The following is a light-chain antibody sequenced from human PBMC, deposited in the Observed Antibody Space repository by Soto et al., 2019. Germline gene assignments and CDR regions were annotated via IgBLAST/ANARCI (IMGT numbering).Light chain of an antibody. V-gene: IGKV3D-15*01. J-gene: IGKJ4*01. CDR2: DAS. CDR3: QPYNNCPLT. Sequence: ETVMTQSPATLSVSPGERATLSCRASQSLSGNLAWYQQKPGQAPRLLIYDASNRATGIPARFSGSGSGTEFTLTISSLQSEDFAVYYCQPYNNCPLTFGGGTKVEIK. CDR1: QSLSGN.